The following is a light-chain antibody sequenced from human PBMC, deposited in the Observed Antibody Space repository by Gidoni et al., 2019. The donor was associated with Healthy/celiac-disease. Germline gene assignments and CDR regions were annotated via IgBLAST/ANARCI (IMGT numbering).Light chain of an antibody. V-gene: IGKV1-39*01. CDR3: QQSYSNPYT. CDR2: AAS. J-gene: IGKJ2*01. CDR1: QSITNY. Sequence: DIQLTQSPSSLSASVGDRVTITCRASQSITNYLNWYQQKPGKAPKLLIYAASSLQSGVPSRISGSGSGTDFTLTISSLQPEDFATYYCQQSYSNPYTFGQGTKLEIK.